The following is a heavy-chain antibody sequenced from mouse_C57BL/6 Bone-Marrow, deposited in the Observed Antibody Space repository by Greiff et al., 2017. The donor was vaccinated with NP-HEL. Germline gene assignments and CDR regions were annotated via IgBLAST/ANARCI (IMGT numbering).Heavy chain of an antibody. D-gene: IGHD2-4*01. CDR2: FHPYNDDT. V-gene: IGHV1-47*01. J-gene: IGHJ2*01. CDR3: ARRYDYEGYYFDD. CDR1: GYTFTTYP. Sequence: VQLQQSGPELVKPGASVKISCKASGYTFTTYPIEWMKQNHGKSLEWIGNFHPYNDDTKYNEKFKGKATLTVEKSSSTVYLELSRLTSDDSAVYYCARRYDYEGYYFDDWGKGTTLTVSS.